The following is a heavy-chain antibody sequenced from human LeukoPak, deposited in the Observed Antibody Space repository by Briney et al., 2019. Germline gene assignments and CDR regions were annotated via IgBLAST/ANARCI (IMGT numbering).Heavy chain of an antibody. CDR1: GFTFSRYA. CDR3: VKAPGEMATMWLHHFDY. CDR2: ISSNGGST. D-gene: IGHD5-24*01. Sequence: PGGSLRLSCSVSGFTFSRYAMHWVRQTPGKGLEHVSGISSNGGSTYYADSVKGRFAISRDNSKNTLYLQMSSLRAEDTAVYYCVKAPGEMATMWLHHFDYWGPGTLVTVSS. V-gene: IGHV3-64D*09. J-gene: IGHJ4*02.